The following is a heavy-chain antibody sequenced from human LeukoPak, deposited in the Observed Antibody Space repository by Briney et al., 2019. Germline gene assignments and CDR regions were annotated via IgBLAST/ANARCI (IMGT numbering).Heavy chain of an antibody. J-gene: IGHJ3*02. V-gene: IGHV3-30*03. D-gene: IGHD6-19*01. CDR1: GFTFSSYG. CDR2: ISYAGSNK. Sequence: GGSLRLSCAASGFTFSSYGMHWVRQAPGKGLEWVAIISYAGSNKYYADSVKGRFTISRDNAKNSLYLQMNSLRDEDTAVYYCARDQYSGHWYYALDIWGQGTMVTVSS. CDR3: ARDQYSGHWYYALDI.